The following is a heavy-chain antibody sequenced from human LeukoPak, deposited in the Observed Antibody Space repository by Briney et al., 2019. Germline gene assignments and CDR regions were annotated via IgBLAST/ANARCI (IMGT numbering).Heavy chain of an antibody. CDR2: IRTSTGSP. J-gene: IGHJ4*02. Sequence: GASVKVSCKASGYTFTSYAINWVRQAPGQGLEYMGWIRTSTGSPTYAQGFTGRFVFSLDTSVSTAYLQISSLKAEDTAVYYCAIHPSDSSGYFSYWGQGALVTVSS. D-gene: IGHD3-22*01. V-gene: IGHV7-4-1*02. CDR3: AIHPSDSSGYFSY. CDR1: GYTFTSYA.